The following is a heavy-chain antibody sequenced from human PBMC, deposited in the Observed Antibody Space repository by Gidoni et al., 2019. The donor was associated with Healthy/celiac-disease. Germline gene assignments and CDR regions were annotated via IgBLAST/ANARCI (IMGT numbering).Heavy chain of an antibody. CDR3: TTGEAVAVPLGY. CDR2: IKSKTDGGTT. J-gene: IGHJ4*02. V-gene: IGHV3-15*01. Sequence: EVQLVESGGGLVKPGGSLSLSCAASGFTFRNAWMSWVRQAPGKGLGWVGSIKSKTDGGTTDYAEPVKGRLTISRDDSKNTLYLKMNSLKTEDTAVYYCTTGEAVAVPLGYWGQGTLVTVSS. D-gene: IGHD6-19*01. CDR1: GFTFRNAW.